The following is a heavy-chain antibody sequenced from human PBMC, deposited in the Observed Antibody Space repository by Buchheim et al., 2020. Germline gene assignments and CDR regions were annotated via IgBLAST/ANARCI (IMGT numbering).Heavy chain of an antibody. CDR3: AKSDWYEYYFDY. Sequence: EVQLLESGGGLVQPGGSLRLSCAASGFTFSSYAMSWVRQAPGKGLEWVSAISGSGGGTYYADSVRGRFTISRANSKNKLYSQMNSLRAEDTAVYYCAKSDWYEYYFDYWGQGTL. CDR2: ISGSGGGT. CDR1: GFTFSSYA. J-gene: IGHJ4*02. D-gene: IGHD3/OR15-3a*01. V-gene: IGHV3-23*01.